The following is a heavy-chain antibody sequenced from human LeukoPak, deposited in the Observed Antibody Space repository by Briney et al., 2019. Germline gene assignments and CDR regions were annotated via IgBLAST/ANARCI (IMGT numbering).Heavy chain of an antibody. V-gene: IGHV3-33*01. Sequence: PGGSLRLSCAASGFTFSSYGMRWVRQAPGKGLEWVAVIWYDGSNKYYADSVKGRFTISRDNSKNTLYLQMNSLRAEDTAVYYCARDYDILTGYYGGWPCPDYWGQGTLVTVSS. J-gene: IGHJ4*02. CDR2: IWYDGSNK. CDR1: GFTFSSYG. CDR3: ARDYDILTGYYGGWPCPDY. D-gene: IGHD3-9*01.